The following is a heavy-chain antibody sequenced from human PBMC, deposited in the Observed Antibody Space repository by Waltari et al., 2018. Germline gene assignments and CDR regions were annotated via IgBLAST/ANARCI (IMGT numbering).Heavy chain of an antibody. J-gene: IGHJ5*02. CDR2: ISYDGSNK. Sequence: VQLVESGGGLIQPGGSLRLSCAASGFTVSSNYMSWVRQAPGKGLEWVAVISYDGSNKDYADSVKGRFTISRDNSKNTLYLQMNSLRAEDTAVYYCANGGDDGDYGFDPWGQGTLVTVSS. CDR3: ANGGDDGDYGFDP. CDR1: GFTVSSNY. D-gene: IGHD4-17*01. V-gene: IGHV3-30*18.